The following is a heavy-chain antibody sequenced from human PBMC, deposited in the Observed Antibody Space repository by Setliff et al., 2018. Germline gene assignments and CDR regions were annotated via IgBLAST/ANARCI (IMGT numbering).Heavy chain of an antibody. CDR1: GFTFTSYA. CDR3: VRDPGYCINGVCGGRAFDI. V-gene: IGHV3-23*01. J-gene: IGHJ3*02. Sequence: PGGSLRLSCAASGFTFTSYAMSWVRQAPGKGLEWVSAISGSGGSTYYADSVKGRFTISRDNSKNTLSLQLSSLRAEDTAVYFCVRDPGYCINGVCGGRAFDIWGQGTSVTVSS. CDR2: ISGSGGST. D-gene: IGHD2-8*01.